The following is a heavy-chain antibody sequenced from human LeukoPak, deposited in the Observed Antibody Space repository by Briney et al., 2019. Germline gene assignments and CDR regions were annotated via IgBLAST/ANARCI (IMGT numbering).Heavy chain of an antibody. D-gene: IGHD2-21*01. J-gene: IGHJ6*03. CDR2: IYYSGST. V-gene: IGHV4-59*11. Sequence: SETLSLTCTVSGGSISSHYWSWIRQPPGKGLEWIGYIYYSGSTNYNPSLKSRVTISVDTSKNQFSLKLSSVTAADTAVCYCARWSVIAYYMDVWGKGTTVTVSS. CDR3: ARWSVIAYYMDV. CDR1: GGSISSHY.